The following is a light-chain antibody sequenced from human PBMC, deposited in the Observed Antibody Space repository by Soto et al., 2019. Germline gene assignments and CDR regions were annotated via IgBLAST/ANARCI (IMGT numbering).Light chain of an antibody. CDR3: QQYDLALN. Sequence: EIVLTQSPGILSLSPGERATLSCRASQKISNKYVAWYQQKPGQAPRLLIFGASTRATGIPDRFVGRGSGTDFTLTISRLEPEDFAVYYCQQYDLALNFGPGTKVEIK. CDR1: QKISNKY. J-gene: IGKJ3*01. CDR2: GAS. V-gene: IGKV3-20*01.